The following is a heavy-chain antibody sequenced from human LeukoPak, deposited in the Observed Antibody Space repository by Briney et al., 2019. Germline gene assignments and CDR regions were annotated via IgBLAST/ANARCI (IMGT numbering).Heavy chain of an antibody. CDR1: GFTFSSYW. V-gene: IGHV3-7*01. J-gene: IGHJ4*02. CDR3: ARGVPSGIDYFDY. CDR2: IKQDGSEK. D-gene: IGHD1-1*01. Sequence: GGSLRLSCAGSGFTFSSYWMSWVRQAPGKGLEWVANIKQDGSEKYYVDSVKGRFTISRDNAKNSLYLQMSSLRAEDTAIYYCARGVPSGIDYFDYWGQGTLATVSS.